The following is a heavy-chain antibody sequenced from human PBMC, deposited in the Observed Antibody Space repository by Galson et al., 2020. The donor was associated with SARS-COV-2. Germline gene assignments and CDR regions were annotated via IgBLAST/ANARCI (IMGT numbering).Heavy chain of an antibody. J-gene: IGHJ4*02. CDR2: ISYDGTKR. CDR1: GFTFSSSA. V-gene: IGHV3-30*04. D-gene: IGHD6-13*01. CDR3: ARETDDYTSSWYDY. Sequence: GGSLRLSCRASGFTFSSSAMHWVRQAPGNGLEWVAIISYDGTKRYNLDSVKGRFTISRDNSKNTLFLQMDSLTTEDTAVYYCARETDDYTSSWYDYWGQGTLVTVSS.